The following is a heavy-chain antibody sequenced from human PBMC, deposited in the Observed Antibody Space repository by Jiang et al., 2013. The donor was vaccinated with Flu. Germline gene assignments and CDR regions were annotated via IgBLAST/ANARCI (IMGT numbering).Heavy chain of an antibody. CDR1: GGPFSGYS. D-gene: IGHD6-19*01. Sequence: LLKPSETLSLKCAVYGGPFSGYSWSWIRQSPGKGLEWIGEINHRGSTNYNPSLKSRVLISVDTSKNQFSLRLSSVTAADTAVYYCARGQWLDNSWGQGTVVTVSS. V-gene: IGHV4-34*01. CDR3: ARGQWLDNS. J-gene: IGHJ4*02. CDR2: INHRGST.